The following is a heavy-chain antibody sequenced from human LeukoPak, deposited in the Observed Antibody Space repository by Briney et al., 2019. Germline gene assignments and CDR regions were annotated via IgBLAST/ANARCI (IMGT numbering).Heavy chain of an antibody. V-gene: IGHV1-69*13. CDR3: ARDRITIFGVARYNWFDP. CDR1: GGTFSSYA. J-gene: IGHJ5*02. D-gene: IGHD3-3*01. CDR2: IIPIFGTA. Sequence: ASVKVSCKASGGTFSSYAISWVRQAPGQGLEWMGGIIPIFGTANYAQKFQGRVTITADEPTSTAYMELSSLRSEDTAVYYCARDRITIFGVARYNWFDPWGQGTLVTVSS.